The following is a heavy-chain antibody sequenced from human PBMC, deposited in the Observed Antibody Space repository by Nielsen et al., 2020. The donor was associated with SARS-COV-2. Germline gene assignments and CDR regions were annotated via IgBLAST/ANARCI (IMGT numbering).Heavy chain of an antibody. D-gene: IGHD2-15*01. J-gene: IGHJ4*02. V-gene: IGHV4-34*01. CDR3: ARGQGYCSGGSCSDY. Sequence: SETLSLTCAVYGGSFSGYYWSWIRQPPGKGLEWIGEINHSGSTNYNPSLKSRVTISVDTSKNQFSLKLSSVTAADTAVYYCARGQGYCSGGSCSDYWGQGTLVTASS. CDR1: GGSFSGYY. CDR2: INHSGST.